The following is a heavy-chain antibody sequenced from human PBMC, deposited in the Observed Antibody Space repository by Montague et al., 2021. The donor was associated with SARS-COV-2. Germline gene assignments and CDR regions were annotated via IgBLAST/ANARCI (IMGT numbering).Heavy chain of an antibody. CDR3: ARMRFFDWPPHYYMDV. V-gene: IGHV4-34*01. D-gene: IGHD3-9*01. Sequence: ETLSLTCAVYGGSFSVYYWGWIRQPPGKGLEWIGEINHSGSTNYNPSLKSRVTISVDTSKNQVSLKLSSVTAADTAVYYCARMRFFDWPPHYYMDVWGKGTTVTVSS. CDR1: GGSFSVYY. CDR2: INHSGST. J-gene: IGHJ6*03.